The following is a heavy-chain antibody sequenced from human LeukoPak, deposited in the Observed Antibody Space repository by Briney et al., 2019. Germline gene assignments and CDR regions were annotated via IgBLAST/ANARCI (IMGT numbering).Heavy chain of an antibody. V-gene: IGHV5-51*01. D-gene: IGHD2-15*01. J-gene: IGHJ4*02. CDR1: GYIFITHW. CDR3: ARPGYSGGSCYSGFDY. Sequence: GESLKISRKGSGYIFITHWIGWVRQMPGKGLEWMGIIYPGSSETTYSPSFQGQVTISADKSISTAYLQWSSLKASDSAMYYCARPGYSGGSCYSGFDYWGQGTLVTVSS. CDR2: IYPGSSET.